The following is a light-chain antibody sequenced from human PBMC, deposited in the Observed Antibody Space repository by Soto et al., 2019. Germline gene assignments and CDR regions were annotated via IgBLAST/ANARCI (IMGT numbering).Light chain of an antibody. V-gene: IGKV3-15*01. CDR2: GAS. CDR3: QQSTKLPRT. Sequence: VRTPSPATLSVTPGIRAALYCRASRTVHLNVAWYQHRPGQAPRLVIYGASFRATGVPARFSGSGFGTEFTLSFSSLPSGGFAVYYCQQSTKLPRTVGGGTKVDIK. CDR1: RTVHLN. J-gene: IGKJ4*02.